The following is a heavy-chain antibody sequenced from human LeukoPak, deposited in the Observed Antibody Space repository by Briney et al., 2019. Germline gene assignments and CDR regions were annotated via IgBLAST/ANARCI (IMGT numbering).Heavy chain of an antibody. CDR2: INHSGST. CDR3: AGGVSADY. V-gene: IGHV4-34*01. Sequence: NASETLSLTCAVYGGSFSGYYWSWIRQPPGKGLEWIGEINHSGSTNYNPSLKSRVTISVDTSKNQFSLKLSSVTAADTAVYYCAGGVSADYWGQGTLVTVSS. J-gene: IGHJ4*02. CDR1: GGSFSGYY.